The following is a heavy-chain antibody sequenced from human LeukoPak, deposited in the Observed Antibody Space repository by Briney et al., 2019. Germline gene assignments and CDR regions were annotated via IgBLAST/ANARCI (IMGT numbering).Heavy chain of an antibody. CDR1: GFTFSSYA. D-gene: IGHD1-7*01. CDR2: ISYDGSNK. Sequence: SLRLSCAASGFTFSSYAMHWVRQAPGKGLEWVAVISYDGSNKYYADSVKGRFTISRDNSKNTLYLQMNSLRAEDTAVYYCARERNWNYGPNWFDPWGQGTLVTVSP. CDR3: ARERNWNYGPNWFDP. V-gene: IGHV3-30-3*01. J-gene: IGHJ5*02.